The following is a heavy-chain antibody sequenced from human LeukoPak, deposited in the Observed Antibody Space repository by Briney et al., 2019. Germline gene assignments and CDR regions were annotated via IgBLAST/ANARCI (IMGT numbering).Heavy chain of an antibody. V-gene: IGHV3-23*01. CDR3: AKDMTDYNWSYLYFDY. CDR2: ISGSGGST. CDR1: GFTFSTYT. Sequence: GGSLRLSCAATGFTFSTYTMSWVRQATGKGLEWVSAISGSGGSTYYADSVKGRFTISRDNSKNTLYLQMNSLRAEDTAVYYCAKDMTDYNWSYLYFDYWGQGTLVTVSS. D-gene: IGHD1-7*01. J-gene: IGHJ4*02.